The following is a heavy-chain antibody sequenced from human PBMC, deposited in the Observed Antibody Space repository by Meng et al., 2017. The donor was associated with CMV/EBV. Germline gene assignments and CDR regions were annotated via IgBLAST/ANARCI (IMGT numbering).Heavy chain of an antibody. CDR1: GSSISSGYY. Sequence: SETLSLTCTVSGSSISSGYYWGWIRQPPGKGLEWIGTIYHSGTTYCNPSLKSRVTISVDTSKNQFSLKLTSVTAADTAVYYCARDGGGYCSSTSCQDPYYYYGMDVWGQGTTVTVSS. J-gene: IGHJ6*02. CDR3: ARDGGGYCSSTSCQDPYYYYGMDV. D-gene: IGHD2-2*01. CDR2: IYHSGTT. V-gene: IGHV4-38-2*02.